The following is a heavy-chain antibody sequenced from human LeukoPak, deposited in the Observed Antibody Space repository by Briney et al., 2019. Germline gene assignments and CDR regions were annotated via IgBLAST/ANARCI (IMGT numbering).Heavy chain of an antibody. CDR1: GFTFSSYE. Sequence: GGSLRLSCAASGFTFSSYEMNWVRQAPGKGLEWVSYISSSGSTIYYADSVKGRFTISRDNAKNSLYLQMNGLRAEDTAVYYCATHDGYSYGLMGYYYGMDVWGQGTTVTVSS. D-gene: IGHD5-18*01. CDR2: ISSSGSTI. V-gene: IGHV3-48*03. CDR3: ATHDGYSYGLMGYYYGMDV. J-gene: IGHJ6*02.